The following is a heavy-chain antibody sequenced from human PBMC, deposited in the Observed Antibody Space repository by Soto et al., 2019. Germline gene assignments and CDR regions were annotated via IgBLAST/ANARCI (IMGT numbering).Heavy chain of an antibody. V-gene: IGHV3-23*01. J-gene: IGHJ4*02. CDR2: ISVSGGST. CDR1: GFTFSSYA. CDR3: AKDLHSSGWSNDY. Sequence: EVQLLESGGGLVQPGGSLRLSCAASGFTFSSYAMSWVRQAPGKGLEWVSAISVSGGSTYYADSVKGRFTISRDNSKNTLYLQMNSLRAEDTAVYYCAKDLHSSGWSNDYWGQGTLVTVSS. D-gene: IGHD6-19*01.